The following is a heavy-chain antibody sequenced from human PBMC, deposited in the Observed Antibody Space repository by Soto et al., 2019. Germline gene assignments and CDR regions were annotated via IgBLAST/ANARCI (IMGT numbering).Heavy chain of an antibody. D-gene: IGHD3-22*01. J-gene: IGHJ4*02. CDR2: ISYDGSNK. Sequence: GGSLRLSCAASGFTFSSYAMHWVRQAPGKGLDWVAVISYDGSNKYYADSVKGRFTISRDNSKNTLYLQMNSLRAEDTAVYYCARELYGSSGYYPPKNSFDYWGQGTLVTVSS. V-gene: IGHV3-30-3*01. CDR1: GFTFSSYA. CDR3: ARELYGSSGYYPPKNSFDY.